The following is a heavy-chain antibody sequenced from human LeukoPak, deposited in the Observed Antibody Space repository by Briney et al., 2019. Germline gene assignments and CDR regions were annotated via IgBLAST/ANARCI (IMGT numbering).Heavy chain of an antibody. J-gene: IGHJ4*02. CDR3: ARPGLYSYGSYYSDY. V-gene: IGHV4-34*01. CDR2: INHSGST. CDR1: GGSFSGYY. Sequence: SETLSLTCAVYGGSFSGYYWSWIRQPPGKGLEWIGEINHSGSTNYNPSLKSRVTISVDTSKNQFSLKLSSVTAADTAVYYCARPGLYSYGSYYSDYWGQGTLVTVSS. D-gene: IGHD5-18*01.